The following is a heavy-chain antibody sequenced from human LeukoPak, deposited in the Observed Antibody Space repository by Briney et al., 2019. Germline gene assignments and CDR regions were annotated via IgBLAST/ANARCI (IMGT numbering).Heavy chain of an antibody. CDR2: IYSGGST. D-gene: IGHD5-12*01. J-gene: IGHJ5*02. Sequence: GGSLRLSCAASGFTVSSNYMSWVRQAPGKGLEWVSVIYSGGSTYYADSVKGRFTISRDNSKNTLYLQMNSLRAEDTAVYYCAREGDTIRDQAFDPWGQGTLVTVSS. V-gene: IGHV3-53*01. CDR3: AREGDTIRDQAFDP. CDR1: GFTVSSNY.